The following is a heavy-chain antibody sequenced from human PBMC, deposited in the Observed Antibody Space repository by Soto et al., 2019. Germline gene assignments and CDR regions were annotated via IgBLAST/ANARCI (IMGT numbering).Heavy chain of an antibody. D-gene: IGHD6-6*01. CDR2: ISSSSSYI. Sequence: GGSLRLSCAASGFTFSSYSMNWVRQAPGKGLEWVSSISSSSSYIYYADSVKGRFTISRDNAKNSLYLQMNSLRAEDTAVYYCARVEYSRDAFDIWGQGTMVTVSS. J-gene: IGHJ3*02. CDR1: GFTFSSYS. V-gene: IGHV3-21*01. CDR3: ARVEYSRDAFDI.